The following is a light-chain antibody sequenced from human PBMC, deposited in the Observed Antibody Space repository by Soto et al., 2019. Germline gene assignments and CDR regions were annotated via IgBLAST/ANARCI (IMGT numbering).Light chain of an antibody. J-gene: IGKJ4*01. V-gene: IGKV1-17*01. CDR1: QGIGND. CDR3: MQYVSYPLS. CDR2: AAS. Sequence: DIQMTQSPSSLSASVGDRVTLTCRASQGIGNDLGWYQQKPGKGHKRLIYAASSLEFGVQSRFSGSASGTEFTLTISSLQPEDFATYYCMQYVSYPLSFGGGTKVDI.